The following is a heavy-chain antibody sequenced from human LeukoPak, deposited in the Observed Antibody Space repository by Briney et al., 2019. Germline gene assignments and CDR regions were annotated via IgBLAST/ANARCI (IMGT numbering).Heavy chain of an antibody. D-gene: IGHD3-3*02. CDR3: ARDPHSHFWSGYRGNWFDP. V-gene: IGHV3-74*01. CDR2: INSDGSST. J-gene: IGHJ5*02. CDR1: GFTFSSYW. Sequence: GGSLRLSCAASGFTFSSYWMHWVRQAPGKGLVWVSRINSDGSSTSYADSVKGRFTISRDNAKNTLYLQMNSLRAEDTAVYYCARDPHSHFWSGYRGNWFDPWGQGTLVTVSS.